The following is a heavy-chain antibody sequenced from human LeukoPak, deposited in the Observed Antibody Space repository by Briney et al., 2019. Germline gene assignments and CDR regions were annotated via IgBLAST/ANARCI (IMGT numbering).Heavy chain of an antibody. V-gene: IGHV3-30*18. D-gene: IGHD5-18*01. CDR2: ISYDGSNK. CDR1: GFTFSSYG. Sequence: PGGSLRLSCAASGFTFSSYGMHWVRQAPGKGLEWVAVISYDGSNKYYADSVKGRFTISRDNSKNTLYLQMNSLRAEDTAVYYCAKDTWTSGYSYGPHYYFDYWGQGTLVTVSS. CDR3: AKDTWTSGYSYGPHYYFDY. J-gene: IGHJ4*02.